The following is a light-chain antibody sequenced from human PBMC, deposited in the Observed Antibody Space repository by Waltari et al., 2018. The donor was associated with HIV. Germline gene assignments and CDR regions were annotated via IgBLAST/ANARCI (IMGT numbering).Light chain of an antibody. Sequence: QSALTQPPSVSGFPGQSITISCTGTSADSRAYHYVPWYQQYIDKPPKLLIFAVKNRPSGVSGRFSGSKSGNTASLTITGLQSDDEANYYCASYTRQITVAFGGGTRLTV. V-gene: IGLV2-14*03. CDR2: AVK. CDR1: SADSRAYHY. CDR3: ASYTRQITVA. J-gene: IGLJ2*01.